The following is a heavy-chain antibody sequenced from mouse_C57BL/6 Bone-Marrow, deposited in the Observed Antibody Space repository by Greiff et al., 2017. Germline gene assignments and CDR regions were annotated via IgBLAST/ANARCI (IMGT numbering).Heavy chain of an antibody. Sequence: VQLQQPGAELVMPGASVKLSCKASGYTFTSYWMHWVKQRPGQGLEWIGEIDPSDSYTNYNQKFKGKSTLTVDKSSSTAYMQLSSLTSEDSAVYYCARSVLLWFFDYWGQGTTLTVSS. D-gene: IGHD2-2*01. CDR3: ARSVLLWFFDY. CDR1: GYTFTSYW. V-gene: IGHV1-69*01. CDR2: IDPSDSYT. J-gene: IGHJ2*01.